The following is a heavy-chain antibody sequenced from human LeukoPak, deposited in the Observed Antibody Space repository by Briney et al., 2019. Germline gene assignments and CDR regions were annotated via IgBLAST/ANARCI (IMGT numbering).Heavy chain of an antibody. CDR1: GDTFIPYT. J-gene: IGHJ4*02. D-gene: IGHD2-15*01. CDR3: ARDHCSPGTCLGGH. CDR2: IIPSLDVA. Sequence: SVKVSCKASGDTFIPYTFSWVRQAPGQGLEWIGRIIPSLDVANYAHKFQGRVTLSVDRDTATTYMEVTSLRSEDTAIYYCARDHCSPGTCLGGHWGQGTLVTVSS. V-gene: IGHV1-69*04.